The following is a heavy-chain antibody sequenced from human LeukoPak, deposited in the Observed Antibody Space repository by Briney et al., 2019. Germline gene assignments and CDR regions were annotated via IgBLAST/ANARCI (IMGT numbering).Heavy chain of an antibody. V-gene: IGHV3-48*02. CDR2: ISGTNNI. CDR1: GFTFSTYS. Sequence: GGSLRLSCAASGFTFSTYSMNWVRQAPGKGLEWVSYISGTNNIYYADSVKGRFTISRDNAKNSLYLQMNSLRDEDTAVYYCATYYDGSGYYDAFDIWGQGTMVTVSS. J-gene: IGHJ3*02. CDR3: ATYYDGSGYYDAFDI. D-gene: IGHD3-22*01.